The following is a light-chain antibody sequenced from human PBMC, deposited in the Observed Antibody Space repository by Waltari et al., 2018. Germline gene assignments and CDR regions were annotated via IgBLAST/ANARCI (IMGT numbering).Light chain of an antibody. CDR1: QDISNF. Sequence: DIQLTQSPSSLSASVGDRVTITCQASQDISNFLNGYQQKPGKAPQALIYDLSQSGAGVPARFSRSGSGAAFTLIINSLQPEDIGAYYCQQYDSLPSTFGGGTKVEIQ. V-gene: IGKV1-33*01. CDR3: QQYDSLPST. J-gene: IGKJ4*01. CDR2: DLS.